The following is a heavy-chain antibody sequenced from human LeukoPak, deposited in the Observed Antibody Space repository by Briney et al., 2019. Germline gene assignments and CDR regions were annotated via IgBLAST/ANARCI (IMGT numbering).Heavy chain of an antibody. CDR2: IYYSGST. CDR3: ARVMVRGVIDY. J-gene: IGHJ4*02. D-gene: IGHD3-10*01. CDR1: GGSINTYY. Sequence: PSETLSLTCTVSGGSINTYYWSWIRQPPGKGLEWIGYIYYSGSTNYNPSLKSRVTISVDTSKNQFSLKLSSVTAADTAVYYCARVMVRGVIDYWGQGTLVTVSS. V-gene: IGHV4-59*01.